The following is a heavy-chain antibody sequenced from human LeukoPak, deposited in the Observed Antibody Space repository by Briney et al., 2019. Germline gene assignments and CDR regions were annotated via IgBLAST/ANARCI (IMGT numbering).Heavy chain of an antibody. CDR1: GYSFTSYW. CDR3: ARGRPAVTGTYYFDY. Sequence: GESLKISCKGSGYSFTSYWIGWVRQMPGKGLEWMGIIYPNDSDTRYSPSFQGQVTISADKSFSAAYLQWSSLKASDTAMYYCARGRPAVTGTYYFDYWGQGTLVTVSS. CDR2: IYPNDSDT. J-gene: IGHJ4*02. D-gene: IGHD6-19*01. V-gene: IGHV5-51*01.